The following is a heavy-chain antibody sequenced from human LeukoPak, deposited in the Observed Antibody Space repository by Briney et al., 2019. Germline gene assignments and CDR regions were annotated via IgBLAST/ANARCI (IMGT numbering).Heavy chain of an antibody. CDR3: ARDLTVTTGYYYYYMDV. V-gene: IGHV3-21*01. CDR1: GFTFSSYS. CDR2: ISSSSSYI. J-gene: IGHJ6*03. Sequence: GGSLRLSXAASGFTFSSYSMNWVRQAPGKGLEWVSSISSSSSYIYYADSVKGRFTISRDNAKNSLYLQMNSLRAEDTAVYYCARDLTVTTGYYYYYMDVWGKGTTVTVSS. D-gene: IGHD4-17*01.